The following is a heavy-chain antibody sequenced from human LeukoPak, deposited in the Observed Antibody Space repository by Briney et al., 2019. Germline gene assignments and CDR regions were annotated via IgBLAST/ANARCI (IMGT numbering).Heavy chain of an antibody. V-gene: IGHV1-2*02. Sequence: GASVKVSCKASGYTFTGYYMHWVRQAPGQGLEWMGWINPNSGGTNYAQKFQGRVTMTRDTSISTAYMELSRLRSDDTAVYYCARDGGDGYNFPFDYWGQGTLVTVSS. CDR1: GYTFTGYY. CDR2: INPNSGGT. J-gene: IGHJ4*02. CDR3: ARDGGDGYNFPFDY. D-gene: IGHD5-24*01.